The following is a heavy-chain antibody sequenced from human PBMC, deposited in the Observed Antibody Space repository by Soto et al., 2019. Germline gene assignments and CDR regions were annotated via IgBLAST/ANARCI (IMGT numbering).Heavy chain of an antibody. V-gene: IGHV3-23*01. CDR3: AKRFPPPYYYDSSGYLQGTRPYYFDY. D-gene: IGHD3-22*01. J-gene: IGHJ4*02. CDR2: ISGSGGST. Sequence: PGGSLRLSCAASGFTFSSYAMSWVRQAPGKGLEWVSAISGSGGSTYYADSVKGRFTISRDNSKNTLYLQMNSLRAEDTAVYYCAKRFPPPYYYDSSGYLQGTRPYYFDYWGQGTLVTVSS. CDR1: GFTFSSYA.